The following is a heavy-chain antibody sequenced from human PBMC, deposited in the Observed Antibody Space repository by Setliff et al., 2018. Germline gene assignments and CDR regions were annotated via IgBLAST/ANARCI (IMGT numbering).Heavy chain of an antibody. D-gene: IGHD2-15*01. J-gene: IGHJ4*02. Sequence: GGSLRLSCAASGFTFSNYAMSWVRRAPGKGLAWVSGITGGGGSTYYVDPVKGRFTISRDNSKNTLYLQMNSLRAEDTAVYYCVKDRYCSDASCSPDYFDYWGQGTLVTVS. CDR2: ITGGGGST. V-gene: IGHV3-23*01. CDR1: GFTFSNYA. CDR3: VKDRYCSDASCSPDYFDY.